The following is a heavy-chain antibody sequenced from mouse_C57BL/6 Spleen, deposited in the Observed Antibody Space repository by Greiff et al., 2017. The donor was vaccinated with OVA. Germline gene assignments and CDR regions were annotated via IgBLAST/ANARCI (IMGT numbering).Heavy chain of an antibody. J-gene: IGHJ1*03. Sequence: EVKLMESGGGLVQPGGSLKLSCAASGFTFSDYYMYWVRQTPEKRLEWVAYISNGGGSTYYPDTVKGRFTFSRDNAKNTLYLQMSRQKSEDTAMYYCAGGYYDYDGWYFDVWGTGTTVTVSS. CDR3: AGGYYDYDGWYFDV. D-gene: IGHD2-4*01. V-gene: IGHV5-12*01. CDR2: ISNGGGST. CDR1: GFTFSDYY.